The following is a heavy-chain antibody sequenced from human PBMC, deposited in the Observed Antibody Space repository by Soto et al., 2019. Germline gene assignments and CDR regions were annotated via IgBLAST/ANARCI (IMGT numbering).Heavy chain of an antibody. CDR3: AKAGVGGFRGWDTFNWFDS. J-gene: IGHJ5*01. CDR2: ISGSGDST. Sequence: SGGSLRLSCAASGFIFRSYAMNWVRQAPGKGLERVSGISGSGDSTYYADAVEGRFTISRDNSKNTLFLQMNSLRDDDGAVYYCAKAGVGGFRGWDTFNWFDSWGQGILVTVSS. D-gene: IGHD5-18*01. V-gene: IGHV3-23*01. CDR1: GFIFRSYA.